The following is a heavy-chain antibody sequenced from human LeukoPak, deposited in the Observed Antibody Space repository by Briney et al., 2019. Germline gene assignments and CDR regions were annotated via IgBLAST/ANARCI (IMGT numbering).Heavy chain of an antibody. CDR2: LSSSGSAF. J-gene: IGHJ4*02. V-gene: IGHV3-48*04. CDR1: GFTFSTYR. Sequence: GGSLRLSCAASGFTFSTYRMNWVRQAPGKGLEWIAYLSSSGSAFSYADSVKGRFTISRDNAKNSLYLQMNSLRAEDTAVYYCASGEGSSWYLDFDYWGQGTLVTVSS. D-gene: IGHD6-13*01. CDR3: ASGEGSSWYLDFDY.